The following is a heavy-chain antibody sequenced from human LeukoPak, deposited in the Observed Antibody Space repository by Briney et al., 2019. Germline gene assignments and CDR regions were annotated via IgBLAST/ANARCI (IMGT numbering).Heavy chain of an antibody. V-gene: IGHV4-30-4*01. Sequence: SETLSLTCTVSGGSISSDNYYWSWIRQPPGKGLEWIGYIYYSGSTYYNPSLKSRVTISIDTSKNQFSLRLSSVTAADTAVYYCARYYESSGHYDYWGQGTLVTVSS. CDR3: ARYYESSGHYDY. CDR1: GGSISSDNYY. CDR2: IYYSGST. D-gene: IGHD3-22*01. J-gene: IGHJ4*02.